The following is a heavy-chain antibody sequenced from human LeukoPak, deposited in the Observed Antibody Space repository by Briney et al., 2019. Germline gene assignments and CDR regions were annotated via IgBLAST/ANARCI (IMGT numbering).Heavy chain of an antibody. CDR3: ARVGDLTVTPDY. CDR2: IYTSGST. CDR1: GGSISSGSYY. Sequence: SQTLSLTCPVSGGSISSGSYYWSWIRQPAGKGLEWIGRIYTSGSTNYNPSLKSRVTISVDTSKNQFSLKLSSVTAADTAVYYCARVGDLTVTPDYWGQGTLVTVSS. D-gene: IGHD4-17*01. J-gene: IGHJ4*02. V-gene: IGHV4-61*02.